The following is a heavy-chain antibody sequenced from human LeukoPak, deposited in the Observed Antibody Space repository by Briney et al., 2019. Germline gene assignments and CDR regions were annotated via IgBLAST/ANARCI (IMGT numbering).Heavy chain of an antibody. J-gene: IGHJ6*02. D-gene: IGHD1-26*01. CDR3: ARNTGSYEMDV. CDR2: ISYDGSNK. Sequence: PGGSLRLSCAASGFTFSSYAMHWVRQAPGKGLEWVAVISYDGSNKYYADSVKGRFTISRDNSKNTLYLQMNSLRAEDTAVYYCARNTGSYEMDVWGQGTTVTVSS. V-gene: IGHV3-30-3*01. CDR1: GFTFSSYA.